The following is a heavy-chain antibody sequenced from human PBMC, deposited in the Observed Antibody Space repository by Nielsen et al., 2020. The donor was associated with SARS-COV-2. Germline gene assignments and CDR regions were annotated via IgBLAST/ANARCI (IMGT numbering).Heavy chain of an antibody. CDR3: ARGTGYSYGDY. V-gene: IGHV4-34*01. Sequence: SETLSLTCAVYGGSFSGYYWSWIRQPPGKGLEWIGEINHSGSTNYNPSLKSRVTISVDTSKNQFSLELSSVTAADTAVYYCARGTGYSYGDYWGQGTLVTVSS. D-gene: IGHD5-18*01. CDR1: GGSFSGYY. CDR2: INHSGST. J-gene: IGHJ4*02.